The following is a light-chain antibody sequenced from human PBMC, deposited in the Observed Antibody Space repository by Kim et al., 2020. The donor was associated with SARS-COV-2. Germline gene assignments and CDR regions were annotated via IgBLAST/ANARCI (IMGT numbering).Light chain of an antibody. Sequence: EIVLAQSPGTLSLSPGERATLSCRASQNVNNYLAWHQQKPGQAPRLLIYDASNRATGIPARFSGTGSGTDFTLTISSLEPEDFAVYYCQQRRNWPLTFGGGTKVDIK. CDR3: QQRRNWPLT. CDR2: DAS. V-gene: IGKV3-11*01. CDR1: QNVNNY. J-gene: IGKJ4*01.